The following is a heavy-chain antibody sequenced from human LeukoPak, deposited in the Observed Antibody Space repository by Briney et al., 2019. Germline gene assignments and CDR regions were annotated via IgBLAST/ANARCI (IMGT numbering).Heavy chain of an antibody. V-gene: IGHV1-2*02. CDR1: GGTFSSYA. CDR2: INPNSGGT. CDR3: ARGGQWFDP. Sequence: ASVKVSCKASGGTFSSYAISWVRQAPGQGLEWMGRINPNSGGTNYAQKFQGRVTMTRDTSISTAYMELSRLRSDDTAVYYCARGGQWFDPWGQGTLVTASS. J-gene: IGHJ5*02.